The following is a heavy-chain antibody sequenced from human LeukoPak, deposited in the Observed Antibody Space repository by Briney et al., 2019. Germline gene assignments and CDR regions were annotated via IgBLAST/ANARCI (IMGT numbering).Heavy chain of an antibody. D-gene: IGHD3-9*01. J-gene: IGHJ4*02. CDR3: ARVYDVLTGGFDH. CDR1: GFTVSSSY. V-gene: IGHV3-21*01. Sequence: PGGSLRLSCAASGFTVSSSYMTWVRQAPGKGLEWVSFISSSMISIHYADSVQGRFTISRDNARNILYLQMNSLRAEDTAVYYCARVYDVLTGGFDHWGQGALVTVSS. CDR2: ISSSMISI.